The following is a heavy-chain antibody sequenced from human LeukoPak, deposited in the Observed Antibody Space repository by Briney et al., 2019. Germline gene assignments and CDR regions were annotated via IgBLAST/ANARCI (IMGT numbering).Heavy chain of an antibody. J-gene: IGHJ4*02. D-gene: IGHD5-24*01. V-gene: IGHV1-2*02. CDR1: GYSFTDYL. CDR3: ARDRNGDGFAYFDY. Sequence: ASVKVSCKASGYSFTDYLMHWVRQAPGQGLEWMRWINPHSGGTSSAQKFQGRVTMTRDTSISTTYMELSTLRSDDTAVYYCARDRNGDGFAYFDYWGQGTLVTVSS. CDR2: INPHSGGT.